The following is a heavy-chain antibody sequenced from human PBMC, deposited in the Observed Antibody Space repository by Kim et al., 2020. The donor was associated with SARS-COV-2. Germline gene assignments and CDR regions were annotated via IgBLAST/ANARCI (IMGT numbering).Heavy chain of an antibody. D-gene: IGHD4-17*01. J-gene: IGHJ4*02. Sequence: GGSLRLSCEASGFIFSRNAMSWVRQAPGKGLEWVSHISARGESISYADSVKGRFTMSRVNSKNTVYLEMDSLRPEDTAVYYCAKGPDYGDFPFNYWGQGT. CDR1: GFIFSRNA. CDR3: AKGPDYGDFPFNY. V-gene: IGHV3-23*01. CDR2: ISARGESI.